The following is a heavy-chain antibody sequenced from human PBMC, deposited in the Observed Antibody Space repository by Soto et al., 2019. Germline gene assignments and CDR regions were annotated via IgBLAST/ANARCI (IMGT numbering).Heavy chain of an antibody. CDR1: GFIVTPYW. CDR2: IKADGSEK. D-gene: IGHD3-22*01. CDR3: ASETPYYDRWGSLPFGY. Sequence: GGSLRLSCAASGFIVTPYWLSWVRQVPGKGLEWVANIKADGSEKFDVDSVKGRFIISRDNAKNSLYLQMHNQRAEDTAVYYCASETPYYDRWGSLPFGYWGQGTLVAVSS. J-gene: IGHJ4*02. V-gene: IGHV3-7*01.